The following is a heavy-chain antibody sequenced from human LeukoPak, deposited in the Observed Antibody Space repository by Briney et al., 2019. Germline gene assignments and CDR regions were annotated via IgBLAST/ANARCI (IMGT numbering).Heavy chain of an antibody. CDR2: IYSGGST. Sequence: PGGSLRLSCAASGFTVSSNYMSWVRQAPGKGLEWVSVIYSGGSTYYADSVKGRFTISRDNSKNTLYLQMNSLRAEDTAVYYCARQLPHIYYFDCWGQGTLVTVSS. J-gene: IGHJ4*02. CDR1: GFTVSSNY. D-gene: IGHD2-2*01. CDR3: ARQLPHIYYFDC. V-gene: IGHV3-53*01.